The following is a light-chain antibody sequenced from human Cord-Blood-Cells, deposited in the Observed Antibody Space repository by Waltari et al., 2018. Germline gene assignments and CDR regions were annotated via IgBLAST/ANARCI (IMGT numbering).Light chain of an antibody. V-gene: IGKV1-5*01. J-gene: IGKJ2*01. CDR3: QQYNSYSQYT. CDR1: QSISIW. Sequence: DIQMTQSPSTLSASVGDRVTIPCRASQSISIWLAWYQQKPGKAPKLLIYDASSLESGVPSRFSGSGSGTEFTLTISSLQPDDFATYYCQQYNSYSQYTFGQGTKLEIK. CDR2: DAS.